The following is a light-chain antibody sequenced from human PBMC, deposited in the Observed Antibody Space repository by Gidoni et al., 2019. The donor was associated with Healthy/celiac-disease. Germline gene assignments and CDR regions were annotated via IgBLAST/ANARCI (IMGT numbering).Light chain of an antibody. CDR3: QQYNSYWT. V-gene: IGKV1-5*03. CDR2: KAS. CDR1: QSISSW. Sequence: DIQMTQSPSTLSASVGDRVTITCRASQSISSWLAWYQQKPRKAPKPLISKASSLESGVPSRFSGSGSGTEFTLTISSLQPDDFATYYCQQYNSYWTFGQGTKVEIK. J-gene: IGKJ1*01.